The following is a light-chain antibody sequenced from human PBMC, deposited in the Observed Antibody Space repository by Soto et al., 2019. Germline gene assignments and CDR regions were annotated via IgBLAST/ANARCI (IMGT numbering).Light chain of an antibody. CDR1: SSDVGGYNY. J-gene: IGLJ1*01. Sequence: QSALAQPASVCGSPGQSITISCTGTSSDVGGYNYVSWYQQHPGKAPKLMIYEVSNRPSGVSNRFSGSTSGNTASLTIPGLQAEDEADYYCSSYTGSSTSYVFGTGTQVTVL. CDR2: EVS. V-gene: IGLV2-14*01. CDR3: SSYTGSSTSYV.